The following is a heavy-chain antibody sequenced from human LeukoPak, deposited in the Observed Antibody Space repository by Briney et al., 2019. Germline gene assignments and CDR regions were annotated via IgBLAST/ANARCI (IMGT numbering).Heavy chain of an antibody. Sequence: PSETLSLTCAVSGGSISSGNWWRWVRQPPGKGLEWIGEIYHSGSTNYNPSLKSRVTISVDNSKNQFSLKLTSVTAADTAVYYCARIGNYYFDYWGQGTLVTVSS. CDR2: IYHSGST. V-gene: IGHV4-4*02. CDR3: ARIGNYYFDY. D-gene: IGHD1-1*01. J-gene: IGHJ4*02. CDR1: GGSISSGNW.